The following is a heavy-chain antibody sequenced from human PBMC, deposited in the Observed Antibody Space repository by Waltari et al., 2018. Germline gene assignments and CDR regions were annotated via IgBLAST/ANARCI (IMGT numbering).Heavy chain of an antibody. CDR1: GFTVVSGSY. CDR3: ARGTRVNLVRGAEWFDF. D-gene: IGHD3-10*01. Sequence: QVQLQESGPGVMKPSETLSLTCQVSGFTVVSGSYWGWIRQSPGQGLEWIGSAYHGGSIFSNPALWGRVSISPDRSENQVALEVRSLTAADTAVYYCARGTRVNLVRGAEWFDFWGPGMLVSVSS. V-gene: IGHV4-38-2*02. CDR2: AYHGGSI. J-gene: IGHJ5*01.